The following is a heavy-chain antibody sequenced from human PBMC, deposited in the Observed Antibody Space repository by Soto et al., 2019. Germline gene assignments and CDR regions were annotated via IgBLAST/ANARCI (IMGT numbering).Heavy chain of an antibody. J-gene: IGHJ5*02. CDR1: GFTFSSYA. CDR3: ARAPEIVVGNWFDP. Sequence: PGGSLRLSCAASGFTFSSYAMHWVRQAPGKGLEWVAVISYDGSNKYYADSVKGRFTISRDNSKNTLYLQMNSLRAEDTAVYYCARAPEIVVGNWFDPWGQGTLVTVSS. V-gene: IGHV3-30-3*01. D-gene: IGHD2-15*01. CDR2: ISYDGSNK.